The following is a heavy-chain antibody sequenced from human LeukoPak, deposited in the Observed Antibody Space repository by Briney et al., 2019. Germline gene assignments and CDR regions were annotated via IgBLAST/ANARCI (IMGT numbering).Heavy chain of an antibody. D-gene: IGHD6-19*01. CDR3: ARERLQWMAEHIFDY. V-gene: IGHV1-18*01. CDR2: ISAYNGNT. Sequence: ASVKVSCKASGGTFSSYAISWVRQAPGQGLEWMGWISAYNGNTNYAQKFQGRVTMTTDTSTSTAYMDLRSLRSDDTAVYYCARERLQWMAEHIFDYWGQGTLVSVSS. CDR1: GGTFSSYA. J-gene: IGHJ4*02.